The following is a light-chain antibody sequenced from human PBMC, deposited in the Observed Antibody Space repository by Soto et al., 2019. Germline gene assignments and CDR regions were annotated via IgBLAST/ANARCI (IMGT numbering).Light chain of an antibody. CDR1: QAITKD. Sequence: AIPMTQSPSSLSASVGDRVTITFRASQAITKDLGWNQQKPGKAPKLLIYASSTIQSGVPKRFSGTGSGTDFTLTIRSLQPEDFATYYCLQDYNYPFTFVPGTKVDIK. J-gene: IGKJ3*01. V-gene: IGKV1-6*01. CDR3: LQDYNYPFT. CDR2: ASS.